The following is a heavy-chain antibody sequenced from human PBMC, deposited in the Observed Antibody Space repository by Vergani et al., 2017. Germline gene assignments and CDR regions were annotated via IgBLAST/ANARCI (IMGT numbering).Heavy chain of an antibody. Sequence: QVQLVQSGAEVKKPGSSVKVSCKASGGTFSSYAISWVRQAPGQGLEWMGGIIPIFGTPNYAQKFQGRVTITADESTSTAYMELSSLRSEDTAVYYCARDPTNDYGDYRWFDPWGQGTLVTVSS. CDR1: GGTFSSYA. J-gene: IGHJ5*02. V-gene: IGHV1-69*01. D-gene: IGHD4-17*01. CDR3: ARDPTNDYGDYRWFDP. CDR2: IIPIFGTP.